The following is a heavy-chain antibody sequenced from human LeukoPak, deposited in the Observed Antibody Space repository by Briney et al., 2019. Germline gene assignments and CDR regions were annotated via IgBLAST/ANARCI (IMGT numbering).Heavy chain of an antibody. J-gene: IGHJ4*02. CDR1: GFTFSDYY. CDR2: ISSSGSTI. Sequence: GGSLRLSCAASGFTFSDYYMSWIRQAPGKGLEWVSYISSSGSTIYYADSVKGRFTISRDNAKNSLYLQMNSLRAEDTAVYYCATLSRGGELLPNYYFDYWGQGTLVTVSS. CDR3: ATLSRGGELLPNYYFDY. V-gene: IGHV3-11*01. D-gene: IGHD1-26*01.